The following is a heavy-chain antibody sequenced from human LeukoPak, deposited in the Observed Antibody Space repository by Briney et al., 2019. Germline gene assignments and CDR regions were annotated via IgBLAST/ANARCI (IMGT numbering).Heavy chain of an antibody. CDR3: ARGGITMVRGVFGYYYYGMDV. D-gene: IGHD3-10*01. J-gene: IGHJ6*04. V-gene: IGHV4-34*01. Sequence: PSETLSLTCAVYGGSFSGYYWSWIRQPPGKGLEWIGEINHRGSTNYNPSLKSRVTISVDTSKNQFSLKLSSVTAADTAVYYCARGGITMVRGVFGYYYYGMDVWGKGTTVTVSS. CDR1: GGSFSGYY. CDR2: INHRGST.